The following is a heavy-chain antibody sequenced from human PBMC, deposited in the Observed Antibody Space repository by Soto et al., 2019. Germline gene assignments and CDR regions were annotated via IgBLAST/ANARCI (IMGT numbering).Heavy chain of an antibody. D-gene: IGHD2-21*01. J-gene: IGHJ4*02. V-gene: IGHV3-21*06. CDR2: ISTGGAYM. CDR1: GFTFRNYN. Sequence: EVQLVESGGGLVKAGGSLRLFCTASGFTFRNYNMNWVRQAPGKGLEWVSSISTGGAYMFYADSVKARFTISRDNAQNSLLLQIDSPRAEDTAVYYCARDIASPGGDYFDSWGQGTLVTVSS. CDR3: ARDIASPGGDYFDS.